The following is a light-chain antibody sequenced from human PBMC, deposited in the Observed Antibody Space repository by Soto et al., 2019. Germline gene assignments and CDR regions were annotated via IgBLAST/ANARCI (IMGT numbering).Light chain of an antibody. CDR3: SSYTSSSTS. CDR2: DVS. CDR1: SSDVGGYNY. V-gene: IGLV2-14*01. J-gene: IGLJ1*01. Sequence: QSVLTQPASVSGSPGQSITISCTGTSSDVGGYNYVSWYQQHPGKAPKLMIYDVSNRPSGVSNRFSGSKSGNTASLTISGLQAEDEADYYCSSYTSSSTSFGTGTKLTGL.